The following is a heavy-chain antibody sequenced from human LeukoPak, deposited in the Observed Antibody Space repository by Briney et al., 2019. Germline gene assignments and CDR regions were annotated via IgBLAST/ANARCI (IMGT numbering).Heavy chain of an antibody. D-gene: IGHD3-10*01. CDR3: ARDVGSGTSTDY. CDR2: INPNSGGT. V-gene: IGHV1-2*02. J-gene: IGHJ4*02. CDR1: GYIFTDYH. Sequence: GASVKVSCKASGYIFTDYHMHWVRQAPGQGLEWMGWINPNSGGTNYAQKFQGRVTMTRDTSISTVYMELSRLRPDDTAIYYCARDVGSGTSTDYWGQGTLVTVSS.